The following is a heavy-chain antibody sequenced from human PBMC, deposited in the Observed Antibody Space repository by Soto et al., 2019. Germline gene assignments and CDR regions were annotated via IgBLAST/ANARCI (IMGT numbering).Heavy chain of an antibody. V-gene: IGHV3-23*01. J-gene: IGHJ4*02. CDR2: ISGSGGST. CDR1: GFTFSSYA. D-gene: IGHD6-13*01. Sequence: GGSLRLSCAASGFTFSSYAMSWVRQAPGKGLEWVSAISGSGGSTYYADSVKGRFTISRDNSKNTLYLQMNSLRAEDTAVYYCAKTRRGDMAAASDYWGQGTLLTVSS. CDR3: AKTRRGDMAAASDY.